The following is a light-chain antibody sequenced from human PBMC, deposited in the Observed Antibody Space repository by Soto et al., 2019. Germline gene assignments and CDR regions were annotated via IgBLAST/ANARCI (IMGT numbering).Light chain of an antibody. Sequence: QSALTQPPSASGSPGQSVTISCTGTSSDVGGYNYVSWYQQHPGEGPKLMIYEVNKRPLGVPDRFSGSKSGNTASLTVSGLQAEDEADYYCSSYAGSDNLGVFGGGNKLTVL. V-gene: IGLV2-8*01. CDR3: SSYAGSDNLGV. CDR1: SSDVGGYNY. J-gene: IGLJ3*02. CDR2: EVN.